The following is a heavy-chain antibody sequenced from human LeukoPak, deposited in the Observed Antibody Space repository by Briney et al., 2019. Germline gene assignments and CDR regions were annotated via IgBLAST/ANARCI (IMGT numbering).Heavy chain of an antibody. V-gene: IGHV4-61*01. CDR3: AREGSGWSYFDY. CDR2: IYYSGST. D-gene: IGHD6-19*01. CDR1: GGSVSSGSYY. Sequence: KASETLSLTCTVSGGSVSSGSYYWSWIRQPPGKGLEWIGYIYYSGSTNYNPSLKSRVTISVDTSKNQFSLKLSSVTAADTAVYYCAREGSGWSYFDYWGQGTLVTVSS. J-gene: IGHJ4*02.